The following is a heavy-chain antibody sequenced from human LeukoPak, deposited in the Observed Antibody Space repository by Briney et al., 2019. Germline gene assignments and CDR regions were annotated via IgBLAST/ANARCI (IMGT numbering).Heavy chain of an antibody. CDR3: ARAPGGGATMLDY. CDR2: IYYSGST. Sequence: PSETLSLTCTVSGGSISSGGYYWSWIRQHPGKGLEWIGYIYYSGSTYYNPSLKSRVTISVDTSKNQFSLKLSSVTAADTAVYYCARAPGGGATMLDYWGQGTLVTVSS. D-gene: IGHD5-12*01. J-gene: IGHJ4*02. CDR1: GGSISSGGYY. V-gene: IGHV4-31*03.